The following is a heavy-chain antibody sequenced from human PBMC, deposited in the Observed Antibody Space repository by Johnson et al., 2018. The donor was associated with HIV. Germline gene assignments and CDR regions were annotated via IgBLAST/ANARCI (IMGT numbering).Heavy chain of an antibody. CDR3: ARALTTDALDS. Sequence: QVQLVESGGGVVQPGRSLRLSCAASGFTFSSYAMHWVRQAPGKGLEWVSYIDSRGSIIYSADSVQGRFTISRDNSKNTLYLHMNSLRAEDTAVYYCARALTTDALDSWGQGTMVTVSS. CDR1: GFTFSSYA. D-gene: IGHD4-17*01. V-gene: IGHV3-NL1*01. J-gene: IGHJ3*02. CDR2: IDSRGSII.